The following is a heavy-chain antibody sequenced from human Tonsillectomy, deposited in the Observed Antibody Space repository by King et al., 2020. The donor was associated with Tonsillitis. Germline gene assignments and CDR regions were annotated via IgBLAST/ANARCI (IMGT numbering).Heavy chain of an antibody. D-gene: IGHD3-22*01. CDR3: ARSLDDSSGYYPHYFDY. J-gene: IGHJ4*02. CDR2: ISSSSSYI. Sequence: EVQLVESGGGLVKPGGSLRLSCAASGFTFSSYSMNWVRQAPGKGLEWVSSISSSSSYIYYADSVKGRFTISRDNAKNSLYLQMNSLRAEDTAVYYCARSLDDSSGYYPHYFDYWGQGTLVTVSS. CDR1: GFTFSSYS. V-gene: IGHV3-21*01.